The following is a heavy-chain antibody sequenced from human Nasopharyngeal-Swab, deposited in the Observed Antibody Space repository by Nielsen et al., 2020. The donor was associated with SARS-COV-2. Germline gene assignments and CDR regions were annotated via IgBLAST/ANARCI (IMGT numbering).Heavy chain of an antibody. CDR1: GYTFTCSD. CDR3: ARAGAAAPGVYYGMDV. V-gene: IGHV1-8*01. Sequence: SVTLSCPASGYTFTCSDINFLLQATGQGLEWMGWMNPNSGNTVYAQKFQGRVTMTRNTSISTAYMELSSLRSEDTAVYYCARAGAAAPGVYYGMDVWGQGTTVTVSS. CDR2: MNPNSGNT. D-gene: IGHD6-13*01. J-gene: IGHJ6*02.